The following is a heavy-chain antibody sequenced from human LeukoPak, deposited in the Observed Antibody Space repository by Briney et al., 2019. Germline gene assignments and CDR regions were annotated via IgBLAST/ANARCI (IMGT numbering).Heavy chain of an antibody. Sequence: GGSLRLSCAASGFTFSSYAMSWVRQAPGKGLEWGSSISGSGDSTYYADSVKGRFTISRDNSKNTLSLQMNSLRAEGTAVYYCANGDGYNYAFDIWGQGTMVTVSP. J-gene: IGHJ3*02. V-gene: IGHV3-23*01. CDR1: GFTFSSYA. D-gene: IGHD5-24*01. CDR3: ANGDGYNYAFDI. CDR2: ISGSGDST.